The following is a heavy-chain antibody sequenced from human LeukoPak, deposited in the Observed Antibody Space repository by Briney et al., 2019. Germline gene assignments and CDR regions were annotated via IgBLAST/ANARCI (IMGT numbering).Heavy chain of an antibody. D-gene: IGHD2-15*01. CDR3: ARDGCSGASCYSGNH. CDR1: GFTFSSYW. Sequence: GGSLRLSCAASGFTFSSYWMSWVRQAPGKGLEWVANIKQDGSEKYYVDSVKGRFTVSRDNAKNSLYLQMNSLRADDTAVYYCARDGCSGASCYSGNHWGKGTLVTVSS. V-gene: IGHV3-7*01. CDR2: IKQDGSEK. J-gene: IGHJ5*02.